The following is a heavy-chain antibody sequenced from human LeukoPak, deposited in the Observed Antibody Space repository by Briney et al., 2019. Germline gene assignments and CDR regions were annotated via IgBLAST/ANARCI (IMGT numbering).Heavy chain of an antibody. CDR3: ASLGIAAAGPSS. V-gene: IGHV4-31*11. J-gene: IGHJ5*02. D-gene: IGHD6-13*01. CDR1: GGSISSGGYY. CDR2: IYYSGST. Sequence: PSETLSLTCAVSGGSISSGGYYWSWIRQHPGKGLEWIGYIYYSGSTYYNPSLKSRVTISVDTSKNQFSLKLSSVTAADTAVYYCASLGIAAAGPSSWGQGTLVTVSS.